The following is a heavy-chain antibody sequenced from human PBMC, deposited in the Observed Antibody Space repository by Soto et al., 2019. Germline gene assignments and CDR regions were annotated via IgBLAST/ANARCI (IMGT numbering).Heavy chain of an antibody. J-gene: IGHJ4*02. CDR1: GFTFSNAW. V-gene: IGHV3-15*01. CDR2: IKSKTDGGTT. D-gene: IGHD3-3*01. Sequence: PGGSLRLSCAASGFTFSNAWMSWGRQAPGKGLEWVGRIKSKTDGGTTDYAAPVKGRFTISRDDSKNTLYLQMNSLKTEDTAVYYCTTERVYYDFWSGYYRFDYWGQGTLVTVSS. CDR3: TTERVYYDFWSGYYRFDY.